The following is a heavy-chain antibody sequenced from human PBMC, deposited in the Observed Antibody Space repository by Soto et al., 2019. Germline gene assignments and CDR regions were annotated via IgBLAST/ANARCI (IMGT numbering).Heavy chain of an antibody. J-gene: IGHJ4*02. Sequence: EVQLLESGGDVIQPGGSLRLSCAASGFTFNIYAMTWVRQAPGKGLEWVSAISRYGDITYYADSVEGRFSISRDNSKNTLYLQMNSLRAEDTAVYYCAKDRYLDHDSRGYLFDNWGQGTLVTVSS. V-gene: IGHV3-23*01. CDR1: GFTFNIYA. CDR3: AKDRYLDHDSRGYLFDN. D-gene: IGHD3-22*01. CDR2: ISRYGDIT.